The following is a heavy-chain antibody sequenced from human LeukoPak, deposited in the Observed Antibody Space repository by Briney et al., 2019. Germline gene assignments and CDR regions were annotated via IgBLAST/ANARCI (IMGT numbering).Heavy chain of an antibody. CDR1: GYTFTSYY. CDR2: INPSGGST. Sequence: ASVKVSSKASGYTFTSYYMHWVRQAPGQGLEWMGIINPSGGSTSYAQKFQGRVTMTRDTSTSTVYMELSSLRSEDTAVYYCARNGRFGVVIKWFDPWGQGTLVTVSS. J-gene: IGHJ5*02. CDR3: ARNGRFGVVIKWFDP. V-gene: IGHV1-46*01. D-gene: IGHD3-3*01.